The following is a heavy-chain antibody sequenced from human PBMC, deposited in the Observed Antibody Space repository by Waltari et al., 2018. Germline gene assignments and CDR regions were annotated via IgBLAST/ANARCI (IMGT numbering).Heavy chain of an antibody. V-gene: IGHV5-51*01. D-gene: IGHD3-16*01. Sequence: EVQLVQSGAEVKKPGDSLKISCEGSGYTFSRYWIGWVRQMPGKGLDWMCIIYPDYSDTRYSPSFQGQVTISVNKSVNIAYLQWSSLKTSDTAMYYCARGGPGIPSGLGFWGQGTPVTVSS. CDR2: IYPDYSDT. J-gene: IGHJ4*02. CDR3: ARGGPGIPSGLGF. CDR1: GYTFSRYW.